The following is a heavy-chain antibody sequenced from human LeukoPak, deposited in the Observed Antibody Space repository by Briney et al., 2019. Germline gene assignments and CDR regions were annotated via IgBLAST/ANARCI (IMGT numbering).Heavy chain of an antibody. CDR1: GGSISSGDYY. CDR2: IYYSGST. V-gene: IGHV4-30-4*01. D-gene: IGHD2-21*02. J-gene: IGHJ4*02. CDR3: ARRAVTAYFDY. Sequence: PSETLSLTCTVSGGSISSGDYYWSWLRQPPGKGLEWIGYIYYSGSTYYHPSLKSRVTISVDTSKNQFSLKLSSVTAADTAVYYCARRAVTAYFDYWGQGTLVTVSS.